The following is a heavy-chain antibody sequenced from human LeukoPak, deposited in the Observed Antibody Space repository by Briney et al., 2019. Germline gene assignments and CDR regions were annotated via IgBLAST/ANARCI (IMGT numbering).Heavy chain of an antibody. CDR2: INHSGST. Sequence: SETLPLTCAVYGGSFSGYYSSWIRQPPGKGLEWIGEINHSGSTNYNPSLKSRVTISVDTSKNQFSLKLSSVTAADTAVYYCARGLVGGFYDPWGQGTLVTVSS. CDR1: GGSFSGYY. CDR3: ARGLVGGFYDP. D-gene: IGHD3-16*01. J-gene: IGHJ5*02. V-gene: IGHV4-34*01.